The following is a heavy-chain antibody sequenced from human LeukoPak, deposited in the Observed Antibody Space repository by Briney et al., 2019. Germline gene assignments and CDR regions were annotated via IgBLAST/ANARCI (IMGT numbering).Heavy chain of an antibody. Sequence: TSETLSLTCTVSGYSISSGYYWGWIRQPPGKGLEWIGSIYHSGSTYYNPSLKSRVTISVDTSKNQFSLKLSSVTAADTAVYYCAGEVPAAINWFDPWGQGTLVTVSS. CDR3: AGEVPAAINWFDP. D-gene: IGHD2-2*01. CDR1: GYSISSGYY. CDR2: IYHSGST. V-gene: IGHV4-38-2*02. J-gene: IGHJ5*02.